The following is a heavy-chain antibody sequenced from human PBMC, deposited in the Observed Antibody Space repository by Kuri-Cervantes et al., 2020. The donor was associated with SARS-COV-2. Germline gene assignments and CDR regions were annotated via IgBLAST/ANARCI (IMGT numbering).Heavy chain of an antibody. D-gene: IGHD5-12*01. CDR1: GFTFSSYW. Sequence: LSLTCAASGFTFSSYWMSWVRQAPGKGLEWVANIKQDGSEKYYVDSVKGRFTISRDNAKNSLYLQMNSLRAEDTAVYYCARDRGYGGLRYYFDYWGQGTLVTVSS. J-gene: IGHJ4*02. V-gene: IGHV3-7*01. CDR2: IKQDGSEK. CDR3: ARDRGYGGLRYYFDY.